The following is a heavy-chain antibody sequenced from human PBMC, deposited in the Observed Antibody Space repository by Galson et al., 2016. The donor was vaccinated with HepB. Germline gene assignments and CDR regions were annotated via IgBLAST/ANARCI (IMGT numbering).Heavy chain of an antibody. J-gene: IGHJ4*02. V-gene: IGHV3-23*05. D-gene: IGHD1-26*01. CDR2: IYSNGDV. CDR1: GFTFRSYA. CDR3: ASGLRGSYWGLGY. Sequence: SLRLSCAASGFTFRSYAMSWVRQAPGKGLEWVSIIYSNGDVNYADSVKGRFTISRDSSKNTLYLQMNSLRVEDTAVYYCASGLRGSYWGLGYWGQGTLVTVSS.